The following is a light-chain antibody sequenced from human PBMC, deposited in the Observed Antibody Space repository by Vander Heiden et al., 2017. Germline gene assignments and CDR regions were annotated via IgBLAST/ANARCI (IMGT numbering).Light chain of an antibody. CDR3: LIWHTSAWV. Sequence: QAVLTQPSSLSASPGASATPTCTLRSDINVGTYRIYWYQQKPGSPPQYLLRYNSDSDKQQGSGVPSRFSGSKEASANAGILLISGLQSEDEADYYCLIWHTSAWVFGGGTKLTVL. J-gene: IGLJ3*02. V-gene: IGLV5-45*03. CDR2: YNSDSDK. CDR1: SDINVGTYR.